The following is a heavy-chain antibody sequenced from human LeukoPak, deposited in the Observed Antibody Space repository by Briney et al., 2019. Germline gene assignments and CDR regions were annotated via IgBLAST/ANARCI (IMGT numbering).Heavy chain of an antibody. J-gene: IGHJ2*01. V-gene: IGHV3-21*01. CDR1: GFTFSSYS. Sequence: PGGSLRLSCAASGFTFSSYSTNWVRQAPGKGLEWVSSISTSSTYIYYADSVKGRFTISRDNAKNSLYLQMNSLRVEDTAVYYCAKERGGQDWDFDLWGRGTLVTVSS. CDR2: ISTSSTYI. CDR3: AKERGGQDWDFDL. D-gene: IGHD3-10*01.